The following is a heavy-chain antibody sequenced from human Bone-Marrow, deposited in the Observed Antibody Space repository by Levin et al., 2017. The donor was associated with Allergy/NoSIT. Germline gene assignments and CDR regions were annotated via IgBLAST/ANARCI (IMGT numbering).Heavy chain of an antibody. CDR3: ARARALWVRGVRVPDAFDI. Sequence: SETLSLTCGVYGGSFNNYYWSWIRQPPGEGLQWIGEINHFGSTNYNASLKSRVSISLDTSKMQFSLRLGSVTAADTADYYCARARALWVRGVRVPDAFDIWGQGTMVTVSS. J-gene: IGHJ3*02. V-gene: IGHV4-34*01. CDR2: INHFGST. CDR1: GGSFNNYY. D-gene: IGHD3-10*01.